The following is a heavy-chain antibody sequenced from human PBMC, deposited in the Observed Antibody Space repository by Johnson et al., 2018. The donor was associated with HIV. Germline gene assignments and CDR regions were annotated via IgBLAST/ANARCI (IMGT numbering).Heavy chain of an antibody. V-gene: IGHV3-30*03. Sequence: VQLVESGGGVVQPGRSLRLSCAASGFTFSSYGMHWVRQAPGKGMDWVAFISYDGSNKYYADSVKGRFSISRDNAKNSLFLQMNSLRAEDMAVYYCATRDPTYRPGVFDIWGQGTMVTVSS. CDR2: ISYDGSNK. J-gene: IGHJ3*02. CDR3: ATRDPTYRPGVFDI. CDR1: GFTFSSYG. D-gene: IGHD2-2*02.